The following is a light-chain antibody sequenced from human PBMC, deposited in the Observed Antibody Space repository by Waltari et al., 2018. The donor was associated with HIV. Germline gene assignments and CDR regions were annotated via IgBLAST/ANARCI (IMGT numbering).Light chain of an antibody. CDR3: SSYTSISTLV. Sequence: QSALTQPASVSGSPGQSIPIPCTGTSSDVGRSDSVSWYQQHPGKAPKYMIYEVSNRPSGVSNRFAGSKSGNTASLTISGLQAEDEADYYCSSYTSISTLVFGGGTKLTVL. CDR2: EVS. V-gene: IGLV2-14*01. CDR1: SSDVGRSDS. J-gene: IGLJ3*02.